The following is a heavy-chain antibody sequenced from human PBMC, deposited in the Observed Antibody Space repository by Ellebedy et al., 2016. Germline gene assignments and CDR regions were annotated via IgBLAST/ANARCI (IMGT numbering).Heavy chain of an antibody. CDR2: TSYSGIT. Sequence: SETLSLTCIVSGGSINLYYWSWIRQPPGKGLEWIGYTSYSGITNYNPSLKSRVTISVDTTKNQFSLKLISVTAADTAAYYCARGDSRFDPWGQGTLVTVSS. CDR3: ARGDSRFDP. CDR1: GGSINLYY. J-gene: IGHJ5*02. D-gene: IGHD5-12*01. V-gene: IGHV4-59*08.